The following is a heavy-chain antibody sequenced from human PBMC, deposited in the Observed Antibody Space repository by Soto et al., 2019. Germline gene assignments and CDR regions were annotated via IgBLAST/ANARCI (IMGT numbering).Heavy chain of an antibody. CDR3: AKEQLAMTVVVADYFDY. CDR2: ISYDGGSK. V-gene: IGHV3-30*18. CDR1: GFTFSTFG. Sequence: PGGSLRLFCAASGFTFSTFGIHWVRQAPGKGLEWVALISYDGGSKYYGDSVKGRFIISRDNSHNTVSLQMNSLRADDTAVYFCAKEQLAMTVVVADYFDYWGHGTLVTVSS. J-gene: IGHJ4*01. D-gene: IGHD3-22*01.